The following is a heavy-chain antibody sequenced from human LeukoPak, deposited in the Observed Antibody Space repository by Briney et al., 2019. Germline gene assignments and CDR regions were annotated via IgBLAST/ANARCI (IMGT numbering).Heavy chain of an antibody. J-gene: IGHJ6*03. V-gene: IGHV4-34*01. CDR2: INHSGST. Sequence: SETLSLTCAVYGGSFSGYYWSWIRQPPGKGLEWIGEINHSGSTNYNPSLKSRVTISVDTSKNQFSLKLSSVTAADTAVYYCARLGGSWYANYYYYMDVWGKGTTVTVSS. D-gene: IGHD6-13*01. CDR3: ARLGGSWYANYYYYMDV. CDR1: GGSFSGYY.